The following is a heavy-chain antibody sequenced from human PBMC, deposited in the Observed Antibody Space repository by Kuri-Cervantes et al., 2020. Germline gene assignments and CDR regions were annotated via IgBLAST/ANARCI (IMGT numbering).Heavy chain of an antibody. V-gene: IGHV4-59*01. D-gene: IGHD2-15*01. J-gene: IGHJ4*02. CDR2: IYYSGST. CDR3: ARDVPYCSGGSCYSFIDY. Sequence: ESLKISCTVSGGSISSYYWRWIRQPPGKGLEWIGYIYYSGSTNYNPSLKSRVTISVDTSKNQFSLKLSSVTAADTAVYYCARDVPYCSGGSCYSFIDYWGQGTLVTVSS. CDR1: GGSISSYY.